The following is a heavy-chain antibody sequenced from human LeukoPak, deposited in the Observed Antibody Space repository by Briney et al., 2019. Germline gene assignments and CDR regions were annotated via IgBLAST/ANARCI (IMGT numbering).Heavy chain of an antibody. V-gene: IGHV1-69*05. CDR3: ARVDNWNYGGVDY. Sequence: SVKVSCKASGGTFNSYAISWVRQAPGQGLECMGGIIPIFGTANYARKFQGRVTITTDESTSTAYMELSSLRSEDTAVYYCARVDNWNYGGVDYWGQGTLVTVSS. CDR1: GGTFNSYA. CDR2: IIPIFGTA. J-gene: IGHJ4*02. D-gene: IGHD1-7*01.